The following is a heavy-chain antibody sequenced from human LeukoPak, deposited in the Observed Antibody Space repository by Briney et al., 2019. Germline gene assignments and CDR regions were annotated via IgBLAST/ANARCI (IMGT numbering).Heavy chain of an antibody. J-gene: IGHJ4*02. Sequence: ASVKVSCKTSGYTFTNFGISWVRRAPGQGLEWMGWISVYKGNTNYAQKLQGRVTMTTDTSTSTAYMELRSLRSDDTAVYYCARVGPLIVVVPAAPFDYWGQGTLVTVSS. CDR1: GYTFTNFG. V-gene: IGHV1-18*01. D-gene: IGHD2-2*01. CDR3: ARVGPLIVVVPAAPFDY. CDR2: ISVYKGNT.